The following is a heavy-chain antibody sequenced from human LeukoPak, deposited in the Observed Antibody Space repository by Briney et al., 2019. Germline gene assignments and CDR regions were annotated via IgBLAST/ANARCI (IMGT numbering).Heavy chain of an antibody. D-gene: IGHD3-3*01. V-gene: IGHV4-39*07. Sequence: PSETLSLTCTVSGGSISSSSYYWGWIRQPPGKGLEWIGSIYYSGSTYYNPSLKSRVTISIDTSKNQFSLKLSSVTAADTAVYYCARDNPYYDFWSGYYMSGMDVWGQGTTVTVSS. CDR2: IYYSGST. CDR1: GGSISSSSYY. CDR3: ARDNPYYDFWSGYYMSGMDV. J-gene: IGHJ6*02.